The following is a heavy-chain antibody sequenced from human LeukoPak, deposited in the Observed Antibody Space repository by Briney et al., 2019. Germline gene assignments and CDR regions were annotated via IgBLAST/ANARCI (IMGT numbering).Heavy chain of an antibody. D-gene: IGHD3-10*01. CDR1: GFIFSSYA. Sequence: GGSLRLSCAASGFIFSSYAMNWVRQAPGKGLEWVSSITSSSTYIYYADSVKGRSTISRDNAKNSLYLQMNSLRAEDTAVYYCTTYGSGRKFDYWGQGILVTVSS. CDR3: TTYGSGRKFDY. V-gene: IGHV3-21*01. J-gene: IGHJ4*02. CDR2: ITSSSTYI.